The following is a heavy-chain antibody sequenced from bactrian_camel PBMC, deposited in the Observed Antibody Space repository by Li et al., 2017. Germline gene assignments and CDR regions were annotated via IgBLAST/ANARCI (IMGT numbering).Heavy chain of an antibody. CDR1: GAMNRC. CDR3: VARDSSVCYSWGSSLYQY. Sequence: LVESGGGSVQAGGSLRLSCAVSGAMNRCIGWFRQPPGREREGVARMTSAGSTDYADYVKGRFTISRDVAKNALYLQMNELKPDDTAMYYCVARDSSVCYSWGSSLYQYWGQGTQVSVSS. CDR2: MTSAGST. D-gene: IGHD7*01. V-gene: IGHV3S53*01. J-gene: IGHJ4*01.